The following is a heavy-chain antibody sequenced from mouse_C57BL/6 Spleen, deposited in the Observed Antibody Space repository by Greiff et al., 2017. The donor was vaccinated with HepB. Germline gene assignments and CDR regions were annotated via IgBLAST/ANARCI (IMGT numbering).Heavy chain of an antibody. V-gene: IGHV14-2*01. J-gene: IGHJ1*03. CDR3: ARSMVTTEYFDV. CDR2: IDPEDGET. Sequence: VKLMESGAELVKPGASVKLSCTASGFNIKDYYMHWVKQRTEQGLEWIGRIDPEDGETKYAPKFQGKATITADTSSNTAYLQLSSLTSEDTAVYYCARSMVTTEYFDVWGTGTTVTVSS. CDR1: GFNIKDYY. D-gene: IGHD2-2*01.